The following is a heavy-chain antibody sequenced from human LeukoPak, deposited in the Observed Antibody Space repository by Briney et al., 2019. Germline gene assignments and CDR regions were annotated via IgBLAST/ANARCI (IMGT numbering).Heavy chain of an antibody. V-gene: IGHV4-4*07. CDR1: GGSISSYY. D-gene: IGHD3-22*01. Sequence: SETLPLTCTVSGGSISSYYWSWIRQPAGKGLEWIGRIYTSGSTNYSPSLKSRVTMSVDTSKNQFSLKLSSVTAADTAVYYCARGRSVVISTDAFDIWGQGTMVTVSS. J-gene: IGHJ3*02. CDR2: IYTSGST. CDR3: ARGRSVVISTDAFDI.